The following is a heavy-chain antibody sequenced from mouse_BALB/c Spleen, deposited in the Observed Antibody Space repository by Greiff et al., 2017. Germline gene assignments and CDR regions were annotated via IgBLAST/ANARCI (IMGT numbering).Heavy chain of an antibody. CDR3: ARADYPSCYAMDY. D-gene: IGHD2-4*01. CDR1: GYTFTSYY. J-gene: IGHJ4*01. V-gene: IGHV1S56*01. CDR2: IYPGNVYT. Sequence: QVQLQQSGPELVKPGASVRISCKASGYTFTSYYIHWVKQRPGQGLEWIGWIYPGNVYTKYNEKFKGKATLTADKSSSTAYMQLSSLTSEDSAVYCCARADYPSCYAMDYWGQGTSVTVSS.